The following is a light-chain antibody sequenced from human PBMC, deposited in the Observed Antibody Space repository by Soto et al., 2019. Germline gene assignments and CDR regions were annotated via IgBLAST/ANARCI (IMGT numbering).Light chain of an antibody. CDR3: QSYDSSNPDLV. CDR2: EDN. V-gene: IGLV6-57*01. Sequence: NFMLTQPHSVSESPGKTVTISCTRSSGSIASNYVQWYQQRPGSSPTTVIYEDNQRPSGVPDRFSGSIDSSSNSASLTISGLKTEDEADYYCQSYDSSNPDLVFGTGTKLTVL. J-gene: IGLJ1*01. CDR1: SGSIASNY.